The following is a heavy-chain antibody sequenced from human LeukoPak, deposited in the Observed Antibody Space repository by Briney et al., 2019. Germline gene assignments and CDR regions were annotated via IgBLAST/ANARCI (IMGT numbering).Heavy chain of an antibody. V-gene: IGHV3-23*01. Sequence: GGSLRLSCAASGFTFSSYAMSWVRQAPGKGLEWISTISGGGGSTWYTDSVKGRFTISRDSSKNTLYLQMNSLRADDTAVYYCAIGGGLLWMGEFPRFFNSWGQGTLVTVSS. CDR1: GFTFSSYA. CDR3: AIGGGLLWMGEFPRFFNS. CDR2: ISGGGGST. J-gene: IGHJ4*02. D-gene: IGHD3-16*01.